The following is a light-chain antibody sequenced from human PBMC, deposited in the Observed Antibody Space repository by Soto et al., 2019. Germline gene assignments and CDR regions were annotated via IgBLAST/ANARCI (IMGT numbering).Light chain of an antibody. Sequence: DIVMTQSPLSLTVTPGEPASISCRSSQSLLHSNGYNYLDWYLQKPGQSPQLLIYLGSSRSSGVPDRFSGSGSGTDFTLKISRVEAEDVGVYYCQHRSNWPSWTFGAGTKVDIK. CDR1: QSLLHSNGYNY. V-gene: IGKV2-28*01. J-gene: IGKJ1*01. CDR2: LGS. CDR3: QHRSNWPSWT.